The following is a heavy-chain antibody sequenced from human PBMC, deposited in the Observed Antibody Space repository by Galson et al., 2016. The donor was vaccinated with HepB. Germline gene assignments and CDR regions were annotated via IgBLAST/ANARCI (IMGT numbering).Heavy chain of an antibody. J-gene: IGHJ4*02. V-gene: IGHV2-5*01. Sequence: PALVKPTQTLTLTCTLSGVSLNNHAIAVGWIRQPPGKALEWLAPVYSNDDKRYSPPLRSRRTITRDTSKNQVVLTMTNLDPLDTATYFCAHSNRLGVFTLFDSGCQGTLVSVSS. CDR2: VYSNDDK. CDR3: AHSNRLGVFTLFDS. D-gene: IGHD1-14*01. CDR1: GVSLNNHAIA.